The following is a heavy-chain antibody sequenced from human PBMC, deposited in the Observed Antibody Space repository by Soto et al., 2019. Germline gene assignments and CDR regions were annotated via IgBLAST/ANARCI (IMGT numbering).Heavy chain of an antibody. D-gene: IGHD3-10*01. CDR3: ARLLARGWFGESMPYGMDV. Sequence: GASVKVSCKASGYTFTSYAMHWVRQAPGQRLEWMGWINAGNGNTKYSQKFQGRVTITRDTSASIAYMELSSLRSEDTAVYYCARLLARGWFGESMPYGMDVWGQGTTVTVSS. CDR2: INAGNGNT. J-gene: IGHJ6*02. CDR1: GYTFTSYA. V-gene: IGHV1-3*01.